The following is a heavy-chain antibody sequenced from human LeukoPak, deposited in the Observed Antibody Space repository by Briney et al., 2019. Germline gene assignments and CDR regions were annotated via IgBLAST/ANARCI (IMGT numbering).Heavy chain of an antibody. D-gene: IGHD4-23*01. Sequence: GGSLRLSCAASGFTFSSYTMNWIRQAPGKGLEWVSSISRSSSYIYYADSMKGRFTISRDNANNSLFLQMNSLRAEDTAVYYCARGGVSVGGNFDYWGQGTLVTVSS. V-gene: IGHV3-21*01. CDR2: ISRSSSYI. CDR3: ARGGVSVGGNFDY. J-gene: IGHJ4*02. CDR1: GFTFSSYT.